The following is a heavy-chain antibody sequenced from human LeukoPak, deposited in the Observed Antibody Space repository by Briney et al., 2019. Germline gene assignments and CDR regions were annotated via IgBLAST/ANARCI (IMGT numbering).Heavy chain of an antibody. D-gene: IGHD1-26*01. CDR3: ARERKWELLGGEFDY. V-gene: IGHV4-4*02. CDR2: IYHSGST. Sequence: PSETLSLTCAVSGGSISSSNWWSWVRQPPGQGLEWIGEIYHSGSTNYNPSLKSRVTISVDRSKNQFSLKLSSVTAADTAVYYCARERKWELLGGEFDYWGQGTLVTVSS. J-gene: IGHJ4*02. CDR1: GGSISSSNW.